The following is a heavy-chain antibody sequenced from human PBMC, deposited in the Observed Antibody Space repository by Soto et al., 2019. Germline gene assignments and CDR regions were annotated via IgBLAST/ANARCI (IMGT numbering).Heavy chain of an antibody. CDR1: GFTFSSYA. J-gene: IGHJ6*02. CDR2: ISGSGGSR. D-gene: IGHD3-9*01. V-gene: IGHV3-23*01. CDR3: ATDEDDFDWFWCMDV. Sequence: WGSLRLSCAASGFTFSSYAWSWVRQPPGKGLEWVSAISGSGGSRYYADSVKRRLIISRDNSKNKLYLQMNSLRAEDTAVFYCATDEDDFDWFWCMDVWGQGTTVTVSS.